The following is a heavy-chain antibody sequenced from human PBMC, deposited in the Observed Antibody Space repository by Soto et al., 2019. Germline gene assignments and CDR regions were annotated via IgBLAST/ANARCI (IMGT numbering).Heavy chain of an antibody. Sequence: GRSLRLSCEGSGFTFSSYSMNWVRQAPGKGLEWVSSISGSGGYIYYADSVKGRFTISRDNAKNSLYLQMTSLRDEDTALYYCARDRQSTPWYAADYWGQGSLVTVSS. V-gene: IGHV3-21*01. CDR3: ARDRQSTPWYAADY. D-gene: IGHD6-13*01. CDR2: ISGSGGYI. J-gene: IGHJ4*02. CDR1: GFTFSSYS.